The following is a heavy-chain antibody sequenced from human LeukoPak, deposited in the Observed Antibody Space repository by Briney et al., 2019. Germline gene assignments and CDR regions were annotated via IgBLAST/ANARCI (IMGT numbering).Heavy chain of an antibody. Sequence: PGGSLRLSSAASGFTFSSYAMSWVRQAPGKGLEWVSAISGSGGSTYYADPVKGRFTISRDNSKNTLYLQMNSLRAEDTAVYYCAKDAKYQLPSYYFDYWGQGTLVTVSS. CDR3: AKDAKYQLPSYYFDY. J-gene: IGHJ4*02. V-gene: IGHV3-23*01. CDR2: ISGSGGST. CDR1: GFTFSSYA. D-gene: IGHD2-2*01.